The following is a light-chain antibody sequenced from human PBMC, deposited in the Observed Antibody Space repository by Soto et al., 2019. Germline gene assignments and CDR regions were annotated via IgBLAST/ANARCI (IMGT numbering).Light chain of an antibody. Sequence: MVVTQSPGTLSLSKGKRATLSCRASQSISSSYLAWYQQRPGQAPRLLIYGASSRATGIPDRFSGSGSGTEFTLTISRLEPEDFAVYYCQQYGSSSTFGQGTRLEI. J-gene: IGKJ5*01. CDR2: GAS. CDR3: QQYGSSST. V-gene: IGKV3-20*01. CDR1: QSISSSY.